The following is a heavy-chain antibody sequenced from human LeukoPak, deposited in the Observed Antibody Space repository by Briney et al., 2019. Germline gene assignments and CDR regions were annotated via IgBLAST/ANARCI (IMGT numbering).Heavy chain of an antibody. CDR2: INSDGGST. CDR1: GFTFSSYD. CDR3: ARRSAAKDAFDI. V-gene: IGHV3-74*01. Sequence: PGGSLRLSCAASGFTFSSYDMHWVRHAPGKGLVWVSRINSDGGSTIYTDSVKGRFTISRDNAKNTLYLQMNSLRAEDTAVYYCARRSAAKDAFDIWGQGTKVTVSS. J-gene: IGHJ3*02. D-gene: IGHD6-25*01.